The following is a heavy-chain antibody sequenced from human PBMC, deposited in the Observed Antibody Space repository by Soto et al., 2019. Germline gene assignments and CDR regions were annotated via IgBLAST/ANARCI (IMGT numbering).Heavy chain of an antibody. V-gene: IGHV3-21*01. D-gene: IGHD2-15*01. CDR2: ISPSTSHI. CDR1: GFSFSSCT. J-gene: IGHJ6*02. Sequence: EVHLVESGGGLVKPGGSLRLSCAVSGFSFSSCTLNWVRQAPGKGMEWVSSISPSTSHIYYADSVKGRFTISRDNAKNALFRKMNCLRAEDTAVYCCSGCSGGACHQNYGMDVWGQGTTVTVSS. CDR3: SGCSGGACHQNYGMDV.